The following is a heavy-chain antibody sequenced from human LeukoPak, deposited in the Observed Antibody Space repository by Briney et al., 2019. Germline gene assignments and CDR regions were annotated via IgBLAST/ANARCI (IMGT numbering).Heavy chain of an antibody. CDR1: GFTFSSYG. J-gene: IGHJ4*02. CDR2: IRYDGSNK. V-gene: IGHV3-30*02. D-gene: IGHD3-3*01. CDR3: AKDLYDGDFWSGYRAYFDY. Sequence: GGSLRLSCAASGFTFSSYGMHWVRQAPGKGLEWVAFIRYDGSNKYYADSVKGRFTISRDNSKNTLYLQMNSLRAEDTAVYYCAKDLYDGDFWSGYRAYFDYWGQGTLVTVSS.